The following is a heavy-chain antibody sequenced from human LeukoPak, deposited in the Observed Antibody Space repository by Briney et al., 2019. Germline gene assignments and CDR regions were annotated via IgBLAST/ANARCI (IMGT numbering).Heavy chain of an antibody. CDR3: ARYYYDSSGYPYYFDY. Sequence: HPGGSLRLSCAASGFIVSNNYMSWVRQAPGKGLEWVSVIYSGGSTYYADSVKGRFTISRDNSKNTVYLQMNSLRAEDTAAYYCARYYYDSSGYPYYFDYWGQGTLVTVSS. CDR2: IYSGGST. J-gene: IGHJ4*02. CDR1: GFIVSNNY. V-gene: IGHV3-53*01. D-gene: IGHD3-22*01.